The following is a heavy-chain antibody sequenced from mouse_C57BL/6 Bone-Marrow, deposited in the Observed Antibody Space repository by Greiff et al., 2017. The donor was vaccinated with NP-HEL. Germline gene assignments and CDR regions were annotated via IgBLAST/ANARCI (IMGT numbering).Heavy chain of an antibody. Sequence: VQLQQPGAELVKPGASVKLSCKASGYTFTSYWMHWVKQRPGQGLEWIGMIHPNSGSTNYNEKFKSKATLTVDKSSSTAYMQLSSLTSEDSAVYDCARRRDYPYYAMDYWGQGTSVTVSS. J-gene: IGHJ4*01. CDR1: GYTFTSYW. CDR3: ARRRDYPYYAMDY. V-gene: IGHV1-64*01. D-gene: IGHD5-5*01. CDR2: IHPNSGST.